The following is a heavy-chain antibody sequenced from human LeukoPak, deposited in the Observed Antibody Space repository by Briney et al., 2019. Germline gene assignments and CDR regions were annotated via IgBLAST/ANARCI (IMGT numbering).Heavy chain of an antibody. CDR2: IKQDGSNK. J-gene: IGHJ4*02. D-gene: IGHD2-15*01. CDR3: ARSGTCDY. CDR1: GFTFSSYW. V-gene: IGHV3-7*01. Sequence: GGSLRLSCAASGFTFSSYWMSWVRQAPGKGLEWVANIKQDGSNKYYADSVKGRFTISRDNSKNTLYLQMNSLRAEDTAVYYCARSGTCDYWGQGTLVTVSS.